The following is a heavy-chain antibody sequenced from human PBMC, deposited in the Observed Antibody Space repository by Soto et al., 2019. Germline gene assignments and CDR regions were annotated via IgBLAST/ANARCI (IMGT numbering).Heavy chain of an antibody. Sequence: QVQLVESGGGVVQPGRSLRLSCAASGFTFSSYAMHWVRQAPGKGLEWVAVISYDGSNKYYADSVKGRFTISRDNSKNTLYLQMNSLRAEDTAVYYCARGRGKGYSGYDYDYWGQGTLVTVSS. CDR3: ARGRGKGYSGYDYDY. V-gene: IGHV3-30-3*01. D-gene: IGHD5-12*01. CDR2: ISYDGSNK. J-gene: IGHJ4*02. CDR1: GFTFSSYA.